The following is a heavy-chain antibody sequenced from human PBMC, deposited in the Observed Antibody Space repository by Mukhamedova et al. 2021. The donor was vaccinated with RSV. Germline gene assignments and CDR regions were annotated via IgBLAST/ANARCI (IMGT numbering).Heavy chain of an antibody. J-gene: IGHJ3*02. D-gene: IGHD3-10*01. V-gene: IGHV1-69*04. Sequence: AISWVRQAPGQGLEWMGRIIPILGIANYAQKFQGRVTITADKSTSTAYMELSSLRSEDTAGYYCARSGRVDAFDIWGQGSMVTVP. CDR3: ARSGRVDAFDI. CDR2: IIPILGIA. CDR1: A.